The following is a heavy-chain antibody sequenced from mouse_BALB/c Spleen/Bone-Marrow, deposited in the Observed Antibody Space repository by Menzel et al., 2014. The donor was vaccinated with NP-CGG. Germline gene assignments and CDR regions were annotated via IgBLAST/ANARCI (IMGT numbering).Heavy chain of an antibody. CDR2: IYPGSGST. CDR3: TRKNWDEGYFDV. J-gene: IGHJ1*01. Sequence: LQQSGSELVRPGASVKLSCKASGYTFTSYWMHWVKQRHGQGLEWIGNIYPGSGSTNYDEKFKSKGTLTVDTSSSTAYMHLSSLTSEDSAVYYCTRKNWDEGYFDVRGAGTTVTVSS. CDR1: GYTFTSYW. V-gene: IGHV1S22*01. D-gene: IGHD4-1*01.